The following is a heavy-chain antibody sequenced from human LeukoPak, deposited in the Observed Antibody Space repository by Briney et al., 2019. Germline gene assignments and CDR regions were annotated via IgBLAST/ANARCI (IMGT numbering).Heavy chain of an antibody. CDR2: IYYSGST. CDR1: GFTFTYAW. V-gene: IGHV4-59*01. CDR3: ARVFPGMDYYFDY. J-gene: IGHJ4*02. D-gene: IGHD3/OR15-3a*01. Sequence: GSLRLSCAASGFTFTYAWMSWVRQAPGKGLEWVGYIYYSGSTNYNPSLKSRVTISVDTSKNQFSLKLSSVTAADTAVYYCARVFPGMDYYFDYWGQGTLVTVSS.